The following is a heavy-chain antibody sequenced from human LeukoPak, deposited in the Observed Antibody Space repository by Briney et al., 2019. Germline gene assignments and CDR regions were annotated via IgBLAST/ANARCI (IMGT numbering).Heavy chain of an antibody. CDR2: ISSSSSYI. J-gene: IGHJ4*02. Sequence: GGSLRLSCAAPGFTFSSYSMNWVRQAPGKGLEWVSSISSSSSYIYYADSVKGRFTISRDNAKNSLYPQMNSLRAEDTAVYYCARDKSSSWVFDYWGQGTLVTVSS. D-gene: IGHD6-13*01. CDR1: GFTFSSYS. V-gene: IGHV3-21*01. CDR3: ARDKSSSWVFDY.